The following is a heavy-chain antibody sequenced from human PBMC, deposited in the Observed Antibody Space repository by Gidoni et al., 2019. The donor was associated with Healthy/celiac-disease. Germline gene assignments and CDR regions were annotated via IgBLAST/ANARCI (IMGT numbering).Heavy chain of an antibody. CDR2: IYHSGGT. CDR1: GGSRSSSNW. V-gene: IGHV4-4*02. Sequence: QVQLQESGPGLVKPSGTLSLTCAVSGGSRSSSNWWSWVRQPPGKGLEWIGEIYHSGGTNYNPSLKSRVTISVDKSKNQFSLKLSSVTAADTAVYYCARVPIAVAGTWAFDIWGQGTMVTVSS. J-gene: IGHJ3*02. D-gene: IGHD6-19*01. CDR3: ARVPIAVAGTWAFDI.